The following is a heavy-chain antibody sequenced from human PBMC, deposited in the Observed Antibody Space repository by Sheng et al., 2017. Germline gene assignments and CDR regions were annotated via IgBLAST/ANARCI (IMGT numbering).Heavy chain of an antibody. V-gene: IGHV3-15*01. J-gene: IGHJ4*02. CDR3: TTTRYSSDGFDS. CDR2: IKSKTNGGTT. D-gene: IGHD6-19*01. Sequence: EVQLVESGGGLVKPGGSLRLSCAASGFTFSNAWMSWVRQAPGKGLEWVGRIKSKTNGGTTDYAAPVKGRFTISRDDSKNTLYLQMNSLKNEDTAVYYCTTTRYSSDGFDSWGQGTLVTV. CDR1: GFTFSNAW.